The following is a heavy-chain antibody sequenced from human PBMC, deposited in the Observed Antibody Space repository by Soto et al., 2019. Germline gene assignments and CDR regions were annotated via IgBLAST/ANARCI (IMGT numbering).Heavy chain of an antibody. D-gene: IGHD4-4*01. CDR2: IYYTGST. CDR3: ARATVQRHFDS. Sequence: PSETLSLTCTVSGGSISNKYWTWIRQPPGKGLEWIGYIYYTGSTTYHPSLTSRVAISLDTSMQQFSLRLNSVTAADTAVYYCARATVQRHFDSWGQGTLVTV. J-gene: IGHJ4*02. V-gene: IGHV4-59*01. CDR1: GGSISNKY.